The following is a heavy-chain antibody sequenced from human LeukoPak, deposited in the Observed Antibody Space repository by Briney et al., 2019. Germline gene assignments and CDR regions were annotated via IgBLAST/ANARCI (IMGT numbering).Heavy chain of an antibody. CDR1: GFSFSGYA. CDR2: VSDSGVNT. V-gene: IGHV3-23*01. D-gene: IGHD3-9*01. Sequence: PGGSLRLSCEASGFSFSGYAMSWVRQAPGKGLDWVSGVSDSGVNTYYADSVKGRFTISRDNSKYTLFLQMNSLRAEDTAVYYCARDQYYDILTGYGLNFDYWGRGTLVTVSS. CDR3: ARDQYYDILTGYGLNFDY. J-gene: IGHJ4*02.